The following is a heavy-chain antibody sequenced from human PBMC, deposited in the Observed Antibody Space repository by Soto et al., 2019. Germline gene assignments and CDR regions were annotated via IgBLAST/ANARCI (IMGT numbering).Heavy chain of an antibody. V-gene: IGHV4-34*01. CDR3: ARLTYYDFWSGYPGPSLGMDV. CDR2: INHSGST. D-gene: IGHD3-3*01. CDR1: GGSFSGYY. J-gene: IGHJ6*02. Sequence: SETLSLTCAVYGGSFSGYYWSWIRQPPGKGLEWIGEINHSGSTNYNPSLKSRVTISVDTSRNQFSLKLSSVTAADTAVYYCARLTYYDFWSGYPGPSLGMDVWGQGTTVTVSS.